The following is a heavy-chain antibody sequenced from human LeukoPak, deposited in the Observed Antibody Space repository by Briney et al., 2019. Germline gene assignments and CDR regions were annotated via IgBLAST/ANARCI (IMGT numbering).Heavy chain of an antibody. CDR3: ARGEGIVGAPDYYYYMDV. Sequence: GASVKVSCKASGYTFTSYGISWVRQAPGQGLEWMGWISAYNGNTNYAQKLQGRVTMTTDTSTSTAYMELRSLRSDDTAVYYCARGEGIVGAPDYYYYMDVWGKGTTVTVSS. V-gene: IGHV1-18*01. CDR1: GYTFTSYG. J-gene: IGHJ6*03. CDR2: ISAYNGNT. D-gene: IGHD1-26*01.